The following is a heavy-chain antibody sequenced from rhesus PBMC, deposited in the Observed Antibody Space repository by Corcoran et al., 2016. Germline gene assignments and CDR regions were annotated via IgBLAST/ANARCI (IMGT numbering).Heavy chain of an antibody. CDR1: GGSISSSNW. Sequence: QVQLQESGPAVVKPSETLSLTCAVSGGSISSSNWWSWIRQSPGKGLEWIGGIYGSGGSTEYNPSRKSRVTISIDTSKNQFSLKLSSVTAADTAVYYCARHEDIAAAGRFDVWGPGVLVTVSS. J-gene: IGHJ5-1*01. D-gene: IGHD6-25*01. CDR3: ARHEDIAAAGRFDV. CDR2: IYGSGGST. V-gene: IGHV4-93*02.